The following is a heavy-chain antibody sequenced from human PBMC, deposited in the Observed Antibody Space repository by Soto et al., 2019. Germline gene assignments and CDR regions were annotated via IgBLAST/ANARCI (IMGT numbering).Heavy chain of an antibody. CDR2: IDPSDSYT. CDR3: ARQNYDTLTGTFYGMEV. V-gene: IGHV5-10-1*01. D-gene: IGHD3-9*01. Sequence: PGESLKISCKGSGYSFTSYWISWVRQMPGKGLEWMGRIDPSDSYTNYSPSFQGHVTISADKSISTAYLQWSSLKASDTAMYYCARQNYDTLTGTFYGMEVWGQGTTVTVSS. CDR1: GYSFTSYW. J-gene: IGHJ6*01.